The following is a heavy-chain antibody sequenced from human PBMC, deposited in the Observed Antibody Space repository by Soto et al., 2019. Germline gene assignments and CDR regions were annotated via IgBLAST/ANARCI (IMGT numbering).Heavy chain of an antibody. CDR1: GFTFSSYA. CDR2: ISYDGSNK. J-gene: IGHJ6*02. Sequence: QVQLVESGGGVVQPGRSLRLSCAASGFTFSSYAMHWVRQAPGKGLEWVAVISYDGSNKYYADSVKGRFTISRDNSKNTLHLQMNSLRAEDTAVYYCAREGPLRVGYYYRMDVWGQGTTVTVSS. D-gene: IGHD3-16*01. CDR3: AREGPLRVGYYYRMDV. V-gene: IGHV3-30-3*01.